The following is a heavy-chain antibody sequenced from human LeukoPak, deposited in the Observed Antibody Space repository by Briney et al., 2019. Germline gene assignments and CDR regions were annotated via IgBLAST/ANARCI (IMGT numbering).Heavy chain of an antibody. J-gene: IGHJ5*02. CDR3: ARVGDFGDWFDP. V-gene: IGHV4-59*01. CDR1: GGSISSYY. D-gene: IGHD3-16*01. Sequence: PSETLSLTCTVSGGSISSYYWSWIRQPPGKGLEWIGYIYYSGSTNYNPSLKSRVTISVDTSKNQFSLKLSSVTAADTAVYYCARVGDFGDWFDPWGQGTLVTVSS. CDR2: IYYSGST.